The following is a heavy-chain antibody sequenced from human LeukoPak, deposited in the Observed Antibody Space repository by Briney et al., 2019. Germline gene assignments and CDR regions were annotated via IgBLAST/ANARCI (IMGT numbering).Heavy chain of an antibody. D-gene: IGHD2-8*01. J-gene: IGHJ4*02. CDR1: GFTFSSYD. CDR2: IGTAGDT. CDR3: ARAAYCTNGVCHLFFDY. V-gene: IGHV3-13*01. Sequence: GGSLRLSCAASGFTFSSYDMHWVRQATGKGLEWVSAIGTAGDTYYPGSVKGRFTISRENAKNSLYLQMNSLRAGDTAVYYCARAAYCTNGVCHLFFDYWGQGTLVTVSS.